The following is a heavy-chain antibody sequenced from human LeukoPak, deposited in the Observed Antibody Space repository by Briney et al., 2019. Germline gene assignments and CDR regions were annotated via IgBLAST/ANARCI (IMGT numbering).Heavy chain of an antibody. CDR2: ISSNGDNT. Sequence: PGGSPRLSCSVSGFTFSTYVMHWVRQAPGKGLEYVSAISSNGDNTYYADSVKGRFTISRDNSKNTLYLQMSSLRADDTAVYYCVRGTGYWGRGTLVTVSS. CDR3: VRGTGY. V-gene: IGHV3-64D*06. J-gene: IGHJ4*02. CDR1: GFTFSTYV.